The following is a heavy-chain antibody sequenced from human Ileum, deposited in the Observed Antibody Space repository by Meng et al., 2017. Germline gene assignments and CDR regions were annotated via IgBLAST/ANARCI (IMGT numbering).Heavy chain of an antibody. CDR2: IHHSGRT. Sequence: QVQLNQWGAGLLKPSEPLSLTCAVFGGSFNDSYWGWVRQSPGKGLEWIGQIHHSGRTNYKSSLERRVTISVDTSKSQFSLKLTSVTAADTAMYYCVRGPARETHDFDYWGQGALVTVSS. V-gene: IGHV4-34*01. J-gene: IGHJ4*02. CDR3: VRGPARETHDFDY. D-gene: IGHD1-26*01. CDR1: GGSFNDSY.